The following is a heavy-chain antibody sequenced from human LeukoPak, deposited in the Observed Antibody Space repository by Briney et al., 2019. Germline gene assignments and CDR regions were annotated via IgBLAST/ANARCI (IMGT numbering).Heavy chain of an antibody. Sequence: GGSLRLSCAASGFTFSSSAMSWVRQAPGKGLEWVSSISSSSSYIYYADSVKGRFTISRDNAKNSLYLQMNSLRAEDTAVYYCFRQEGAYDIDYWGQGTLVTVSS. D-gene: IGHD3-9*01. J-gene: IGHJ4*02. CDR1: GFTFSSSA. CDR2: ISSSSSYI. V-gene: IGHV3-21*01. CDR3: FRQEGAYDIDY.